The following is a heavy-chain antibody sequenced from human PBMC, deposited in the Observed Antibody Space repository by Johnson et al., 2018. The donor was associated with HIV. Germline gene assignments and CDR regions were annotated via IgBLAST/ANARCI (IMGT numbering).Heavy chain of an antibody. CDR1: GFTFDDYA. J-gene: IGHJ3*02. V-gene: IGHV3-9*01. Sequence: VQLVESGGGLVQPGRSLRLSCAASGFTFDDYAMHWVRQAPGKGLEWVSGISWNSGSIGYADSVKGRFTISRDNAKNSMYLKMNSLRAEDTALYYCAKDQFLASDRAFDIWGQGTMFTVAS. D-gene: IGHD3-3*01. CDR3: AKDQFLASDRAFDI. CDR2: ISWNSGSI.